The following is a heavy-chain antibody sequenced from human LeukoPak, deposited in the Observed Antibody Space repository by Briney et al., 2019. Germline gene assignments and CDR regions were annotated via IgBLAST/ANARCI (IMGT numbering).Heavy chain of an antibody. CDR3: ARDRGTGTTWSFSDY. V-gene: IGHV1-69*10. CDR2: IFPTLGIA. Sequence: SVKVSCKASGGTFSSYAISWVRQAPGQGLEWMGRIFPTLGIANYAQKFQGRVTITADKSTSTAYMELSSLRSEDTAVYYCARDRGTGTTWSFSDYWGQGTLVTVSS. D-gene: IGHD1-7*01. CDR1: GGTFSSYA. J-gene: IGHJ4*02.